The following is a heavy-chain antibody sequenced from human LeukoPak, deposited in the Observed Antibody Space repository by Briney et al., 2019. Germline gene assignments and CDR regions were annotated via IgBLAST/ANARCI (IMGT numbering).Heavy chain of an antibody. CDR2: IKQDGSAK. J-gene: IGHJ4*02. CDR3: ARVLESATTVSEY. Sequence: GALRLSCAASGFTFSSYWMTWVRQAPGKGLEWVANIKQDGSAKYYVDSVEGRFTISRDNDRSSLYLAMNRLRAEDTAVYYCARVLESATTVSEYWGQGTLVTVSS. V-gene: IGHV3-7*04. CDR1: GFTFSSYW. D-gene: IGHD4-11*01.